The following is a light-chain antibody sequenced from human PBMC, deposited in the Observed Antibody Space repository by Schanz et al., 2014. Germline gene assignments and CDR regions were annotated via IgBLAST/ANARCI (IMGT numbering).Light chain of an antibody. J-gene: IGLJ3*02. Sequence: QSALTQPASVSGSPGQSIALSCTGTTSDVGSYNLVSWYQHYPGKAPKLIIYEDSKRPSGVSNRFSGSKSGNTASLTISGLQAEDEADYYCTSYTSSRTWVFGGGTKLTVL. V-gene: IGLV2-14*02. CDR1: TSDVGSYNL. CDR3: TSYTSSRTWV. CDR2: EDS.